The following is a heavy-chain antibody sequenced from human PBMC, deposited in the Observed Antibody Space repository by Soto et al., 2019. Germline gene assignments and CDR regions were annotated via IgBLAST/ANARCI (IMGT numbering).Heavy chain of an antibody. CDR2: IRNKANSYTT. Sequence: HPGGSLRLSCAASGFTLSDHYMDWVRQAPGKGLEWVGRIRNKANSYTTEYAASVKGRFTVSSDDSMNSLFLQMNSLKPEDSAVYYCVRTSHYGSGTWNFDSWGQGTLVTVSS. CDR3: VRTSHYGSGTWNFDS. D-gene: IGHD3-10*01. V-gene: IGHV3-72*01. J-gene: IGHJ4*02. CDR1: GFTLSDHY.